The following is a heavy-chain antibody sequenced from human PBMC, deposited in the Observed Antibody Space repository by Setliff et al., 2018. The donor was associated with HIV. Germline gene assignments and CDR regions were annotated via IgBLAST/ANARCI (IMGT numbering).Heavy chain of an antibody. Sequence: ASVKVSCKASGYTFNNYAMNWVRQAPRQGLELMGWINTNTGNPTYAQGSTGRFVFSLDTSVSTAYLQISSLKAEDTAVYFCARDLKRPNSNFWGGYPIPFDSWGQGTLVTVSS. J-gene: IGHJ4*02. D-gene: IGHD3-3*01. CDR2: INTNTGNP. CDR3: ARDLKRPNSNFWGGYPIPFDS. V-gene: IGHV7-4-1*02. CDR1: GYTFNNYA.